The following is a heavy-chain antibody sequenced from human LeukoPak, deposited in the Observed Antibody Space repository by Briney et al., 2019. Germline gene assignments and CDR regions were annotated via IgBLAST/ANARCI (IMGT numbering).Heavy chain of an antibody. CDR3: ARVWLRRMIVVAFDI. Sequence: GASVKVSCKASGYTFTSYAISWVRQAPGQGLEWMGWISAYNGNSNYAQKLQGRVTMTTDTSTSTAYMELRSLRSDDTAVYFCARVWLRRMIVVAFDIWGQGTMVTVSS. CDR2: ISAYNGNS. J-gene: IGHJ3*02. CDR1: GYTFTSYA. D-gene: IGHD3-22*01. V-gene: IGHV1-18*01.